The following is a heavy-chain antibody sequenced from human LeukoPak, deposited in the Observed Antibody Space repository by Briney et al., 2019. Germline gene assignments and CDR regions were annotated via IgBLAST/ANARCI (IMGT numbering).Heavy chain of an antibody. J-gene: IGHJ2*01. CDR1: GGSISSSSYY. CDR2: IYYSGST. D-gene: IGHD3-22*01. Sequence: PSETLSLTCTVSGGSISSSSYYWGWIRQPPGKGLEWIGSIYYSGSTYYNPSLKSRVTISVDTSKNQFSLKLSSVTAADTAVYYCASLDYYDSSGPNEWYFDLWGHGTLVTVSS. V-gene: IGHV4-39*07. CDR3: ASLDYYDSSGPNEWYFDL.